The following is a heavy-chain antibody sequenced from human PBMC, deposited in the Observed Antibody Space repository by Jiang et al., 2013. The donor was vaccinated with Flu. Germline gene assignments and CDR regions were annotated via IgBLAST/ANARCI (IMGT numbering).Heavy chain of an antibody. J-gene: IGHJ4*02. D-gene: IGHD6-19*01. Sequence: GPGLVKPSETLSLTCTVSGGSISSSSYYWGWIRQPPGKGLEWIGSIYYSGSTYYNPSLKSRVTISVDTSKNQFSLKLSSVTAADTAVYYCARSRLAVAGPGPGDPFDYWGQGTLVTVSS. CDR1: GGSISSSSYY. CDR2: IYYSGST. CDR3: ARSRLAVAGPGPGDPFDY. V-gene: IGHV4-39*01.